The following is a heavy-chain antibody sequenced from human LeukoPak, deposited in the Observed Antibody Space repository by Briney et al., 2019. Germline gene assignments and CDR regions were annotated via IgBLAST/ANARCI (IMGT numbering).Heavy chain of an antibody. V-gene: IGHV3-30-3*01. J-gene: IGHJ4*02. D-gene: IGHD1-7*01. Sequence: PGGSLRLSCAASGFTFSSYAMHWVRKARGKGLEWLACISYDGSNKYYADFVKGRFTISIDNSRDTVYLQMNSLRGEDTAVYYCARDQGVRNWNYYFDYWGQGTLVTVSS. CDR2: ISYDGSNK. CDR3: ARDQGVRNWNYYFDY. CDR1: GFTFSSYA.